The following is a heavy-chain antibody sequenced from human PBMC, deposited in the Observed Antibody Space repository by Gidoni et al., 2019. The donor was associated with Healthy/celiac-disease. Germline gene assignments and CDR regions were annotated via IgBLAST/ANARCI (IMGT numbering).Heavy chain of an antibody. CDR2: ISGSGGST. Sequence: EVQLLESGGGLVQPGGSLRLSCAASGFTFSSYAMSWVRQAPGKGLEWVSAISGSGGSTYYADSVKGRFTISRDNSKNTLYLQMNSLRAEDTAVYYCAKDDSVVAASPDAFDIWGQGTMVTVSS. CDR1: GFTFSSYA. D-gene: IGHD2-15*01. CDR3: AKDDSVVAASPDAFDI. J-gene: IGHJ3*02. V-gene: IGHV3-23*01.